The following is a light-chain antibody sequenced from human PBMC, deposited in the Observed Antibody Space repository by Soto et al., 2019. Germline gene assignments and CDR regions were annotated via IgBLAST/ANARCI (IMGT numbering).Light chain of an antibody. CDR1: QSIANRY. Sequence: EIVLTQSPGTLSSSPGERATLSCRASQSIANRYFAWYQHKPGQAPRLLIYATSSRATGIPDRFGGSGSGTDFTLTINRLEPEDFAVYYCQQYFASSWTFGQGTKVDI. CDR3: QQYFASSWT. V-gene: IGKV3-20*01. CDR2: ATS. J-gene: IGKJ1*01.